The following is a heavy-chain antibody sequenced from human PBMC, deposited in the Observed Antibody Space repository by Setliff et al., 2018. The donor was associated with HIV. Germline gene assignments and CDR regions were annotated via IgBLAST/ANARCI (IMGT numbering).Heavy chain of an antibody. J-gene: IGHJ3*02. V-gene: IGHV4-39*02. CDR1: GGSINRSSYY. Sequence: SETLSLTCIVSGGSINRSSYYWAWIRQPPGKGLEGIGSIYYSGSTYYNSSLKSRGTISVDTSKNHFSLKLSSVTAADTAVYYCARLSDDRYYYDSSGYRGFDIWGQGTMVTVSS. CDR2: IYYSGST. D-gene: IGHD3-22*01. CDR3: ARLSDDRYYYDSSGYRGFDI.